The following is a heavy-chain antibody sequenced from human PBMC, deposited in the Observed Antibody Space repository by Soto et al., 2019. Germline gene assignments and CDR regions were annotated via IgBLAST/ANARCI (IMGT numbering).Heavy chain of an antibody. Sequence: QVQLVESGGGVVQPGTSLRLSFAPSGSRSRAFSMPWFRQAPGRGLEWVAFTSYDGNNKDYGDSVKGRFTVSRDNSQNTLHLQMDFLRPEDTALYYCARWGTTGGFDLWGQGTLVSVSS. CDR3: ARWGTTGGFDL. D-gene: IGHD3-16*01. CDR2: TSYDGNNK. J-gene: IGHJ4*02. CDR1: GSRSRAFS. V-gene: IGHV3-30-3*01.